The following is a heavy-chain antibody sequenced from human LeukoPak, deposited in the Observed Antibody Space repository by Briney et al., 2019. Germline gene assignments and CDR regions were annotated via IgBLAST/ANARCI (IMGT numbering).Heavy chain of an antibody. CDR2: ISRTSEYI. V-gene: IGHV3-21*01. J-gene: IGHJ4*02. D-gene: IGHD3-16*01. CDR1: GFSFSIYF. CDR3: AGGGDFDY. Sequence: GGSLRLSCAASGFSFSIYFMNWVRQAPGKGLEWVSSISRTSEYIHYADSVKGRFAISRDNAKNSVYLQMNSLRAEDTAVYFCAGGGDFDYWGQGILVTVSA.